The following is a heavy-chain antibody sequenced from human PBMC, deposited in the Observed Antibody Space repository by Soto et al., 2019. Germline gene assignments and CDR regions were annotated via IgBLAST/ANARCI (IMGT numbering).Heavy chain of an antibody. CDR1: GFTFSNAW. D-gene: IGHD3-22*01. CDR2: IKSKTDGGTT. Sequence: NPGGSLRLSCAASGFTFSNAWMSWVRQAPGKGLEWVGRIKSKTDGGTTDYAAPVKGRFTISRDDSKNTLYLQMNSLKTEDTAVYYCTTTYITMIVVDPPRFGNYWGQGTLVTVSS. CDR3: TTTYITMIVVDPPRFGNY. V-gene: IGHV3-15*01. J-gene: IGHJ4*02.